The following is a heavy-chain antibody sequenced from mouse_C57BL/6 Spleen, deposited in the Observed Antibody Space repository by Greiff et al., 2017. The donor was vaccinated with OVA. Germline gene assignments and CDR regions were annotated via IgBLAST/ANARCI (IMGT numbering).Heavy chain of an antibody. J-gene: IGHJ1*03. Sequence: VKPGASVKISCKASGYSFTDYNMNWVKQSNGKSLEWIGVINPNYGTTSYNQKFKGKATLTVDQSSSTAYMQLNSLTSEDSAVYYCASEYYGSSFYWYFDVWGTGTTVTVSS. D-gene: IGHD1-1*01. CDR3: ASEYYGSSFYWYFDV. CDR1: GYSFTDYN. V-gene: IGHV1-39*01. CDR2: INPNYGTT.